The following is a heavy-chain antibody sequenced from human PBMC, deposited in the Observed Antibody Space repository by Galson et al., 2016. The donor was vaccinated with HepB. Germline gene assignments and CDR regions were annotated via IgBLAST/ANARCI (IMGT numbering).Heavy chain of an antibody. Sequence: SLRLSCAASGFTFSSYAMCWVRQAPGKGLEWVSSSGSGGPTYYADSVKGRFTISRDNSKNTLFLQMHSRRADDTAVYYCAKSVLEYDILTGYYRRGADYWGQGTLVTVSS. CDR1: GFTFSSYA. V-gene: IGHV3-23*01. CDR3: AKSVLEYDILTGYYRRGADY. CDR2: SGSGGPT. D-gene: IGHD3-9*01. J-gene: IGHJ4*02.